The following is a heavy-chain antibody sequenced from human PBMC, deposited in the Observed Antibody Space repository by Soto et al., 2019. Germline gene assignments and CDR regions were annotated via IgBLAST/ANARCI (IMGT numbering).Heavy chain of an antibody. D-gene: IGHD2-15*01. V-gene: IGHV1-69*01. CDR2: IIPIFGTA. Sequence: QVQLVQSGAEVKKPGSSVKVSCKASGGTFSSYAISWVRQAPGQGLEWMGGIIPIFGTANYAQKFQGRVTITADESTSTAYMELSSLRAEDTAVYYCAIAARGGIGYCSGGSCYSIDYWGQGTLVTVSS. J-gene: IGHJ4*02. CDR3: AIAARGGIGYCSGGSCYSIDY. CDR1: GGTFSSYA.